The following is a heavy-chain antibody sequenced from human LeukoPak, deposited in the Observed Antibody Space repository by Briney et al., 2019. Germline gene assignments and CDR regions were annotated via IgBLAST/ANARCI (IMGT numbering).Heavy chain of an antibody. J-gene: IGHJ4*02. CDR1: GFTFSYYA. Sequence: GGSLRLSCAASGFTFSYYATAWVRQAPGKGLDWVSAISDTGGSTYYADSVKGRFTISRDNSKNTLYLQMDSLRAEDTAVYYCPKGSRSSRPSYFDYWGQGTLVTVSS. V-gene: IGHV3-23*01. CDR3: PKGSRSSRPSYFDY. CDR2: ISDTGGST. D-gene: IGHD1-26*01.